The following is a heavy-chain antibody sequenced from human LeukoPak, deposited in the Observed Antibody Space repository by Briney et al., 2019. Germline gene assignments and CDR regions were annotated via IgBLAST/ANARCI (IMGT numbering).Heavy chain of an antibody. Sequence: GGSLRLSCAASGFTFSDYGMHWVRQAPGKGLEWVAFIRYDGGDEGYADSVKGRFTVSRDNSKNTLYLQMNSLRVEDTAVYYCAKYRHGAYGSFFDYWGQGTLVTVSS. CDR3: AKYRHGAYGSFFDY. CDR2: IRYDGGDE. CDR1: GFTFSDYG. D-gene: IGHD4-17*01. J-gene: IGHJ4*02. V-gene: IGHV3-30*02.